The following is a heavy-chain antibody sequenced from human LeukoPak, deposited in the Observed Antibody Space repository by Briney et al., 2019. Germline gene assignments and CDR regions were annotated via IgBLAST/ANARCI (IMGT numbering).Heavy chain of an antibody. D-gene: IGHD3-22*01. CDR1: GGTFNGHA. V-gene: IGHV1-69*13. J-gene: IGHJ4*02. CDR2: IIPFFATP. Sequence: ASVKVSCKASGGTFNGHAINWVRQAPGQGLEWMGGIIPFFATPNYAQNFQGRVTITADESTSTAYLELTSLRFEDTAVYYCATDREYYYDTSNYYDLGDFAYWGQGTLVTVSS. CDR3: ATDREYYYDTSNYYDLGDFAY.